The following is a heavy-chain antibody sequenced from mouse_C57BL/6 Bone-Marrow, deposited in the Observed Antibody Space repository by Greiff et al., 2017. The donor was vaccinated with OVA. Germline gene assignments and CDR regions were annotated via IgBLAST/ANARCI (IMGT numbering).Heavy chain of an antibody. D-gene: IGHD1-1*02. Sequence: VHVKQSGAELVRPGASVKLSCTASGFNIKDDYMHWVKQRPEQGLEWIGWIDPENGDTEYASKFQGKATITADTSSNTAYLQLSSLTSEDTAVYYCTTSGNYSGYWGQGTTLTVSS. J-gene: IGHJ2*01. CDR3: TTSGNYSGY. V-gene: IGHV14-4*01. CDR1: GFNIKDDY. CDR2: IDPENGDT.